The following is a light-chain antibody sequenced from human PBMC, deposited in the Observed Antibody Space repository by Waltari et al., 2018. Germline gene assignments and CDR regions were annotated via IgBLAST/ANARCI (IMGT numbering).Light chain of an antibody. CDR3: QSYDGINWM. V-gene: IGLV6-57*03. CDR2: EDY. J-gene: IGLJ3*02. CDR1: SGSIASNY. Sequence: NFMLTQPHSVSESPGKTVTISCTRSSGSIASNYVQWFQQRPGSAPTTVIYEDYQRPPGVPDRFSCSIDRSFNSASLPISGLKTEDEADYHWQSYDGINWMFGGGTKLTVL.